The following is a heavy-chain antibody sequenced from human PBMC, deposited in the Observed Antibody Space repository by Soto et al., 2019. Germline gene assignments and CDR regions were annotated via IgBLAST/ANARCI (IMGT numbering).Heavy chain of an antibody. Sequence: GGSLRLSCIASGFTFGDYTMSWFRQAPGTGLEWLGFIRRKAYGGTTEDNASVKGRFTISRDDSKSIAYLQMNNLKNEDTAVYYCSRVRPNYDILTGYYIEPYYYSGMDVWGQGTTVTVSS. D-gene: IGHD3-9*01. V-gene: IGHV3-49*01. J-gene: IGHJ6*02. CDR3: SRVRPNYDILTGYYIEPYYYSGMDV. CDR1: GFTFGDYT. CDR2: IRRKAYGGTT.